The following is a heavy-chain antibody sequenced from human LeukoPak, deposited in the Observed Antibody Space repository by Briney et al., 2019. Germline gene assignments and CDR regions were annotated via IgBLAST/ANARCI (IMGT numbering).Heavy chain of an antibody. CDR3: ATGIVVVAATRGGYYFDY. J-gene: IGHJ4*02. CDR1: GYTLTELS. V-gene: IGHV1-24*01. CDR2: FDPEDGET. Sequence: ASVKVSCKVSGYTLTELSMHWVRQAPGKGLEWMGGFDPEDGETIYAQKFQGRVTMTEDTSTDTAYMELSSLRSEDTAVYYCATGIVVVAATRGGYYFDYWGQGILVTVSS. D-gene: IGHD2-15*01.